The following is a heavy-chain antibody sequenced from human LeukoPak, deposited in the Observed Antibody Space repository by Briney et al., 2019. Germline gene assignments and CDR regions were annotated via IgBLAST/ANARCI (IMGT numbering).Heavy chain of an antibody. D-gene: IGHD6-13*01. Sequence: GGSLRLSCAASGFTVSSNYMSWVRQAPGKGLEWVSVLYSGGSAYYADSVKGRFTISRDNSKNTLYLQMNSLRAEDTAVYYCAKDHPSWYETYYGMDVWGQGTTVTVSS. CDR1: GFTVSSNY. J-gene: IGHJ6*02. V-gene: IGHV3-53*01. CDR3: AKDHPSWYETYYGMDV. CDR2: LYSGGSA.